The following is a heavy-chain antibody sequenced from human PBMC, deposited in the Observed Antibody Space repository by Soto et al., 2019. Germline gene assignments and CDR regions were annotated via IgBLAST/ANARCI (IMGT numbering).Heavy chain of an antibody. V-gene: IGHV3-23*01. D-gene: IGHD6-13*01. J-gene: IGHJ6*02. Sequence: GGSLRLSCAAAGFAFSTYAMTWVRQAPGKGLEWVSVISGSGGSSYYAASVKGRFTISRDNSKNTLFLQMNGLRAEDTAVYYCAKVTKRSAAGRYEYYKYGMDVWGQGTTVTVSS. CDR1: GFAFSTYA. CDR2: ISGSGGSS. CDR3: AKVTKRSAAGRYEYYKYGMDV.